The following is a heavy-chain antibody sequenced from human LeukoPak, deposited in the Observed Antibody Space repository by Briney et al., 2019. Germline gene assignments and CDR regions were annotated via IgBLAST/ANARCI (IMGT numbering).Heavy chain of an antibody. J-gene: IGHJ4*02. CDR2: IYYSGST. CDR3: ARVVSGSYGDY. Sequence: PSETLSLTCTVSGGSISSYYWSWIRQPPGKGLEWIGYIYYSGSTNYNPSLKSRVTISVDTSKNQFSLKLSSVTAADTAVYYCARVVSGSYGDYWGQGTLVTVSS. V-gene: IGHV4-59*12. D-gene: IGHD1-26*01. CDR1: GGSISSYY.